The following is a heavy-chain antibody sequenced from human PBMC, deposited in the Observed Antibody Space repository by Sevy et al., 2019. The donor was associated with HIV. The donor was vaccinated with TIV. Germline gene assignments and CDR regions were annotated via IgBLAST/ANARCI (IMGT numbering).Heavy chain of an antibody. Sequence: ASVKVSCKASGYTFTNYGISWVRQAPGQGLEWMGWIGAYNGNTNYAQKLQGRVTLTTDTSTSTAYMDLRSLRSDDTAVYYCAGFSPVRGQFNWFDPWGQGTLVTVSS. D-gene: IGHD3-10*01. CDR1: GYTFTNYG. CDR2: IGAYNGNT. CDR3: AGFSPVRGQFNWFDP. V-gene: IGHV1-18*01. J-gene: IGHJ5*02.